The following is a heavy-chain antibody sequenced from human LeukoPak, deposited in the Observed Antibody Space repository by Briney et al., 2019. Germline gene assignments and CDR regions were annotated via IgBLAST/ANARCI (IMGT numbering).Heavy chain of an antibody. J-gene: IGHJ6*02. D-gene: IGHD3-22*01. CDR2: IRSKANNYAT. CDR3: TRHRSDYYDSTGNYGMDV. Sequence: GGSLRLSCAASGFTFSSYAMSWVRQASGKGLEWVGRIRSKANNYATAYAASVNGRFTISRDDLKNTAYLQMNSLKTEDTAVYYCTRHRSDYYDSTGNYGMDVWGQGTTVTVSS. V-gene: IGHV3-73*01. CDR1: GFTFSSYA.